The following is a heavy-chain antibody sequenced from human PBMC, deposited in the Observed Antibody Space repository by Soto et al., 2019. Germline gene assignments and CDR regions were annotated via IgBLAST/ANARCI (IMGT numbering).Heavy chain of an antibody. V-gene: IGHV3-73*01. CDR1: GFTFSGSA. CDR2: IRSKANSYAT. Sequence: PGGSLRLSCAASGFTFSGSAMHWVRQASGKGLEWVGRIRSKANSYATAYAASVQGRFPISRDDSKNTAYLQANSLKTEDTAVYYCTRHFTTDRAAPSWFDPWGQGTLVTVSS. D-gene: IGHD2-15*01. CDR3: TRHFTTDRAAPSWFDP. J-gene: IGHJ5*02.